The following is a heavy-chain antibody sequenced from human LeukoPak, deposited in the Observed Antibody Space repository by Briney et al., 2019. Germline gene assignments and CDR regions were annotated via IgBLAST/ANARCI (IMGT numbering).Heavy chain of an antibody. CDR3: AKGPFFYYDASGYNYFDL. CDR1: GFTFSSFA. J-gene: IGHJ4*02. D-gene: IGHD3-22*01. CDR2: MSGSGGMT. V-gene: IGHV3-23*01. Sequence: GGSLSLSCAASGFTFSSFAMSWVRQAPGKGLEWVSAMSGSGGMTYSADSVKGRFTMSRDNSKNTMYVQMNSLRAEDTAIYYCAKGPFFYYDASGYNYFDLWGQGTLVTVSS.